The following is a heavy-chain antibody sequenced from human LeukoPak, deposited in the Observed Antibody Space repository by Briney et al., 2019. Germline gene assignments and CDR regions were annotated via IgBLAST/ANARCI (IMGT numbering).Heavy chain of an antibody. CDR1: GYSISTGYY. CDR2: IYTSGST. Sequence: SETLSLTCAVSGYSISTGYYWGWIRQPPGKGLEWGGRIYTSGSTNYNPSLKSPVTISVDTSKNQFSLKLSSVTAADTAVYYCASTTVTTDYYYGMDVWGQGTTVTVSS. V-gene: IGHV4-38-2*01. D-gene: IGHD4-17*01. J-gene: IGHJ6*02. CDR3: ASTTVTTDYYYGMDV.